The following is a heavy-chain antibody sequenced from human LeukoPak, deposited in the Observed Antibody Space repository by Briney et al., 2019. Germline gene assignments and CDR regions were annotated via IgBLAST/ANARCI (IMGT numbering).Heavy chain of an antibody. Sequence: GESLRLSCAASGFTFRSYAMSWVRQAPGKGLEWVSAISGSGGSTYYADSVKGRITISRDNSKSTLFLEMNSLRAEDTAVYYCAKDGFSPGPDSYDFWSGYPGYWGQGTLVTVSS. CDR1: GFTFRSYA. CDR2: ISGSGGST. CDR3: AKDGFSPGPDSYDFWSGYPGY. J-gene: IGHJ4*02. D-gene: IGHD3-3*01. V-gene: IGHV3-23*01.